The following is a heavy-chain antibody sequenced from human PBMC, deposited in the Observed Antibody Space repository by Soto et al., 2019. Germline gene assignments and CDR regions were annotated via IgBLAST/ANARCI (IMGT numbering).Heavy chain of an antibody. CDR2: ISASGANT. CDR1: GFIFTDYY. V-gene: IGHV3-11*01. D-gene: IGHD2-8*01. Sequence: QVQLVDSGGDLVKPGESLRLSCAASGFIFTDYYMAWIRQAPGKGPEWISGISASGANTYYVDSVRGRFTISRDNAQRSLYLHMDSLRAEDTAVYYCEREPWWQDYALRGFDYWGQGTLVTVSS. J-gene: IGHJ4*02. CDR3: EREPWWQDYALRGFDY.